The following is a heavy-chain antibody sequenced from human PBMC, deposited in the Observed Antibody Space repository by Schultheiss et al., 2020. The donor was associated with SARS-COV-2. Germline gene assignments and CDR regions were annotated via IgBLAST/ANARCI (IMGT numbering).Heavy chain of an antibody. J-gene: IGHJ4*02. D-gene: IGHD2-8*01. CDR1: GYTFTGYY. CDR2: FDPEDGET. CDR3: ATGGLGPMMYDFDY. Sequence: ASVKVSCKASGYTFTGYYMHWVRQAPGQGLEWMGSFDPEDGETIYAQKFQGRVTMTEDTSTDTAYMKLSSLRSEDTAVYYCATGGLGPMMYDFDYWGQGTLVTVSS. V-gene: IGHV1-24*01.